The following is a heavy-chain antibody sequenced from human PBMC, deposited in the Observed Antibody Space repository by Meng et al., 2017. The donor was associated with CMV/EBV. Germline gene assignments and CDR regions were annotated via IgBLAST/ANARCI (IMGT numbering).Heavy chain of an antibody. V-gene: IGHV3-30*02. CDR3: AKPPMASGDYFDY. CDR2: IRYDGSNK. J-gene: IGHJ4*02. Sequence: QVQVVESGGGVVQPGGSLRLSCAASGFTFSSYGMHWVRQAPGKGLEWVAFIRYDGSNKYYADSVKGRFTISRDNSKNTLYLQMNSLRAEDTAVYYCAKPPMASGDYFDYWGQGTLVTVSS. D-gene: IGHD3-10*01. CDR1: GFTFSSYG.